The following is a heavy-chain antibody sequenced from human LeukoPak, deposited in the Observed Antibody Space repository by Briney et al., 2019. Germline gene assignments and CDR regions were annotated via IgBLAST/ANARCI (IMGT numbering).Heavy chain of an antibody. Sequence: GGSLRLSCAASGFTFSSYAMSWVRQAPGKGLEWVSAISGSGGSTYYADSVKGRFTISRDNSKNTLYLQMNSLRAEDTAVYYCAKDRQDYYDSSGLDYWGQGTLVTVSS. J-gene: IGHJ4*02. D-gene: IGHD3-22*01. CDR2: ISGSGGST. V-gene: IGHV3-23*01. CDR3: AKDRQDYYDSSGLDY. CDR1: GFTFSSYA.